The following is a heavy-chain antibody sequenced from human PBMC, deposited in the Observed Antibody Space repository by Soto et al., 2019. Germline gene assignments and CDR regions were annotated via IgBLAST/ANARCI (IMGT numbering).Heavy chain of an antibody. J-gene: IGHJ4*02. CDR3: ARGWVSYLPADY. D-gene: IGHD1-26*01. CDR2: ISSSSSYI. V-gene: IGHV3-21*01. CDR1: GFTFSSYS. Sequence: PGRSLRLSCAASGFTFSSYSMNWVLQAPGKGLEWVSSISSSSSYIYYADSVKGRFTISRDNAKNSLYLQMNRLRAEDTAVYYCARGWVSYLPADYWGQGTLVTVSS.